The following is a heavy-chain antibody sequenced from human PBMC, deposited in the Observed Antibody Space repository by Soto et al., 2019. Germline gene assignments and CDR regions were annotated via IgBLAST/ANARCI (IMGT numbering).Heavy chain of an antibody. Sequence: QPGGSLRLSCAASGFTFSSYGMHWVRQAPGKGLEWVAVIWYDGSNKYYADSVKGRFTISRDNSKNTLYLQMNSLRAEDTAVYYCARDQVRNTYYDILTGYFQNGAYYYYGMDVWGQGTTVTVSS. J-gene: IGHJ6*02. CDR3: ARDQVRNTYYDILTGYFQNGAYYYYGMDV. V-gene: IGHV3-33*01. D-gene: IGHD3-9*01. CDR2: IWYDGSNK. CDR1: GFTFSSYG.